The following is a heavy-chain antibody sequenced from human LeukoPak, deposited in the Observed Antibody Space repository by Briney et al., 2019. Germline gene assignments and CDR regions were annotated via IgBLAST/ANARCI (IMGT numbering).Heavy chain of an antibody. CDR1: GGSISSGNYY. V-gene: IGHV4-61*02. D-gene: IGHD6-13*01. Sequence: SETLSLTCTVSGGSISSGNYYWSWIRQPAGRGLEWIGRIYISGSTNYNPSLKSRVTISVDTSKNQFSLKLSSVTAADTAAYYCARRGVAARGAYAFDIWGQGTMVTVSS. J-gene: IGHJ3*02. CDR3: ARRGVAARGAYAFDI. CDR2: IYISGST.